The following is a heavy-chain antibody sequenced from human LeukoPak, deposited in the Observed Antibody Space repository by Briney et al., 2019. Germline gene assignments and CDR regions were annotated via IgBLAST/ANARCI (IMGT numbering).Heavy chain of an antibody. D-gene: IGHD6-19*01. J-gene: IGHJ6*03. V-gene: IGHV3-64*01. CDR2: ISSNGGST. Sequence: GGSLRLSCAASGFTFSSYAMHWVRQAPGKGLEYVSAISSNGGSTYYANSVKGRFTISRDNSKNTLYLQMGSLRAEDMAVYYCARDRSGWYSYYYYMDVWGKGTTVTVSS. CDR3: ARDRSGWYSYYYYMDV. CDR1: GFTFSSYA.